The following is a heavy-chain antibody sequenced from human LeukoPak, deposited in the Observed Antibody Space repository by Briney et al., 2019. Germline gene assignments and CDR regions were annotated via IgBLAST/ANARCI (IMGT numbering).Heavy chain of an antibody. CDR1: GFTFSSYA. V-gene: IGHV3-23*01. CDR2: ISGSGGST. D-gene: IGHD3-3*01. Sequence: GGSLRLSCAASGFTFSSYAMSWVRQAPGKGLEWVSAISGSGGSTYYADSVKGRFTISRDNSKNTLYLQMNSLRAEDTAVYYCAKRAHYDFWSGYTQPYYYYYMDVWGKGTTVTVSS. J-gene: IGHJ6*03. CDR3: AKRAHYDFWSGYTQPYYYYYMDV.